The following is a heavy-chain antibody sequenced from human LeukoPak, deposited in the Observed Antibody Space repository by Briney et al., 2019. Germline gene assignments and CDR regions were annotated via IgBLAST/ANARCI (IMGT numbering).Heavy chain of an antibody. CDR1: GGTFSSYA. CDR2: IIPILGIA. J-gene: IGHJ4*02. CDR3: ARGIKGVSLISL. Sequence: SVQVSCKASGGTFSSYAIIWVGQAPGHGREWKVKIIPILGIAHYAQKFQGRVTITANKATSTAYMELSSLRSEDTAVYYCARGIKGVSLISLGGQGTLVTVSS. D-gene: IGHD3-10*01. V-gene: IGHV1-69*04.